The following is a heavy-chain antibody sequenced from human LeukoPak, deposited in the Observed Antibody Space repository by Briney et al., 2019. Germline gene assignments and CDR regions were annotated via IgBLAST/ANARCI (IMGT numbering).Heavy chain of an antibody. CDR3: ARDRRAYGSGSYRWFDP. J-gene: IGHJ5*02. D-gene: IGHD3-10*01. CDR2: SNVGNGNT. CDR1: GYTFNSYA. Sequence: ASVKVSCKASGYTFNSYAIHWVRQAPGQRLEWMGWSNVGNGNTKYSQEFQGRVTITRDTSASTVYMELSSLRSEDMAVYYCARDRRAYGSGSYRWFDPWGQGTLVTVSS. V-gene: IGHV1-3*02.